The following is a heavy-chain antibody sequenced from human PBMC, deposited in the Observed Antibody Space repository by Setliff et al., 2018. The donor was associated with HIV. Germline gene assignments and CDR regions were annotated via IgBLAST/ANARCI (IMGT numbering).Heavy chain of an antibody. CDR2: INPDGNER. CDR1: GLDIGDYW. Sequence: GGSLRLSCVASGLDIGDYWMTWVRQAPGKGLEWVANINPDGNERYYMESVQGRFTISRDNIQNSLLLQMNSLTADDTAVYYCARDLIWGFDYWGQGTPVTVSS. J-gene: IGHJ4*02. CDR3: ARDLIWGFDY. V-gene: IGHV3-7*01. D-gene: IGHD3-16*01.